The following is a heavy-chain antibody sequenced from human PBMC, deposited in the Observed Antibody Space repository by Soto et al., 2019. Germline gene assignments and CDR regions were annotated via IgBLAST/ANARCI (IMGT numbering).Heavy chain of an antibody. CDR3: SRQNTLGAATYFDY. CDR2: MTDDRPEI. J-gene: IGHJ4*02. Sequence: QLQLVESGGGVVQPGRSLKLSCVASGLPFRNYAFHLVRQAPGKGLEWLAVMTDDRPEIYYADSVQGRFTISRDNSKNTLYLQMNSLRSEDTAVYYCSRQNTLGAATYFDYWGQGTLVTVSS. D-gene: IGHD1-26*01. CDR1: GLPFRNYA. V-gene: IGHV3-30-3*01.